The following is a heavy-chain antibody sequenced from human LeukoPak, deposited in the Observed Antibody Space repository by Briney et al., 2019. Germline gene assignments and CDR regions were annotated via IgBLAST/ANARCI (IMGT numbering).Heavy chain of an antibody. D-gene: IGHD3-22*01. CDR1: GYTFTSYY. J-gene: IGHJ4*02. V-gene: IGHV1-46*01. CDR3: ARGPYYYDSSGYFLYYFDY. Sequence: GASVKVSCKASGYTFTSYYMHWVRQAPGQGLEWMGIINPSGGSTSYAQKFQGRVTMTRDTSTSTVYMELSSLRSDDTAVYYCARGPYYYDSSGYFLYYFDYWGQGTLVTVSS. CDR2: INPSGGST.